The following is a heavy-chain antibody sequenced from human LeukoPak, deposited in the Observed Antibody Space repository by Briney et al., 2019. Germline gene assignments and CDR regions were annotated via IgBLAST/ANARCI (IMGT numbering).Heavy chain of an antibody. CDR2: IYPGDSDT. D-gene: IGHD3-22*01. Sequence: GESLKISCKGSGYSFTSYWIGWVRQMPGKGLEWMGIIYPGDSDTRYSPSFQGQVTISADKSISTAYLQWSSLKASDTAMYYCARVSGYYDSSGYYHGWFDPWGQGTLVTVSS. CDR3: ARVSGYYDSSGYYHGWFDP. V-gene: IGHV5-51*01. CDR1: GYSFTSYW. J-gene: IGHJ5*02.